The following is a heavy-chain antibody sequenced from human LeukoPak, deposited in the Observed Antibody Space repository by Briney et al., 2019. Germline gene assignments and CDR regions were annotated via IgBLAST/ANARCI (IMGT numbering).Heavy chain of an antibody. D-gene: IGHD6-19*01. Sequence: SETLSLTCTGSGGSISSSSYYCGWIRQPPGKGLEWIGSIYYSGSTYYNPSLKSRVTISVDTSKNQFSLKLSSVTAADTAVYYCARRDRVAGAFDYWGQGTLVTVSS. CDR2: IYYSGST. CDR3: ARRDRVAGAFDY. CDR1: GGSISSSSYY. V-gene: IGHV4-39*01. J-gene: IGHJ4*02.